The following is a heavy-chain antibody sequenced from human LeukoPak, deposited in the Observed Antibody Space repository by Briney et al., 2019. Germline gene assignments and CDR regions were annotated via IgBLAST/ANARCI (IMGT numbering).Heavy chain of an antibody. D-gene: IGHD3-3*01. V-gene: IGHV3-7*01. J-gene: IGHJ3*02. CDR1: GFTLSNYW. Sequence: PGGSLRLSCTASGFTLSNYWMSWVRQAPGKGLEWVANIKQDGSEKYYVDSVKGRFTISRDNAKNSLYLQMNSLRAEDMAVYYCARDGERITIFGVAPRGTFDIWGQETMITVSS. CDR3: ARDGERITIFGVAPRGTFDI. CDR2: IKQDGSEK.